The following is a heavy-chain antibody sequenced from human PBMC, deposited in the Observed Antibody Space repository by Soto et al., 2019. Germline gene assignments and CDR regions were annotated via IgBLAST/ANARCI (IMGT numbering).Heavy chain of an antibody. CDR2: IYWDDDK. CDR1: GFSLSTSGVG. V-gene: IGHV2-5*02. CDR3: AHRHRVYAFDI. J-gene: IGHJ3*02. Sequence: SGPTREPTQTLTLTCTFSGFSLSTSGVGVGWIRQPPGKALEWLALIYWDDDKRYSPSLKSRLTITKDTSKNQVVLTMTNMDPVDTATYYCAHRHRVYAFDIWGQGTMVTVSS.